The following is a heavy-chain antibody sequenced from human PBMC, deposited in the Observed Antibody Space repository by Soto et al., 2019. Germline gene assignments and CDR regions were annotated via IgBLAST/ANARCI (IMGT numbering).Heavy chain of an antibody. Sequence: SETLSLTCAVSGGSISSGGYSWSWIRQPPGKGLEWIGYIYHSGSTYYNPSLKSRVTISVDRSKNQFSLKLSSVTAADTAVYYCSRGSTMVRGVLTAWFDPWGQGTLVTVSS. CDR2: IYHSGST. D-gene: IGHD3-10*01. CDR1: GGSISSGGYS. J-gene: IGHJ5*02. V-gene: IGHV4-30-2*01. CDR3: SRGSTMVRGVLTAWFDP.